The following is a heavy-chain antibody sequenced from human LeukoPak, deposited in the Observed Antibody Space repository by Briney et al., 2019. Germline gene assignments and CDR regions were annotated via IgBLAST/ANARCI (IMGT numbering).Heavy chain of an antibody. D-gene: IGHD5-18*01. V-gene: IGHV4-38-2*01. Sequence: PSETLSLTCAVSGYSISSGYYWGWIRQPPGKGLEWIGSIYHSGSTYYNPSLKSRVTISVDTSKNQFSLKLSSVTAADTAVYYCANQQLWFDYWGQGTLVTVSS. J-gene: IGHJ4*02. CDR1: GYSISSGYY. CDR3: ANQQLWFDY. CDR2: IYHSGST.